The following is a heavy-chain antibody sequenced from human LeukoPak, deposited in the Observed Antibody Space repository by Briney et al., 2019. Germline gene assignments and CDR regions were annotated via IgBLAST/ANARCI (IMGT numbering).Heavy chain of an antibody. CDR3: ANTYALGNYYKGGFDP. D-gene: IGHD3-10*01. V-gene: IGHV1-2*02. CDR2: INPNSGDT. J-gene: IGHJ5*02. Sequence: ASVKVSCKASGYTFTSYGISWVRQAPGQGLEWMGWINPNSGDTNYAQKFQGRVTMTRDTSIRTVYMELSRLRSDDTAVYYCANTYALGNYYKGGFDPWGQGTLVTVSS. CDR1: GYTFTSYG.